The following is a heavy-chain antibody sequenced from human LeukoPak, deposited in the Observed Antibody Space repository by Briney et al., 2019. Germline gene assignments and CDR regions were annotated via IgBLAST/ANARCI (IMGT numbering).Heavy chain of an antibody. J-gene: IGHJ4*02. D-gene: IGHD3-22*01. Sequence: PGGSLRLSCAVSGLTFKNYWMTWVRQAPGKGLDWVANIKQDESEIHYVDSVKGRFTISRDNAKKSLYLQMHSLRAEDTAVYYCATGRECESSGYRHLDYWGQGTLVTVSS. V-gene: IGHV3-7*01. CDR3: ATGRECESSGYRHLDY. CDR2: IKQDESEI. CDR1: GLTFKNYW.